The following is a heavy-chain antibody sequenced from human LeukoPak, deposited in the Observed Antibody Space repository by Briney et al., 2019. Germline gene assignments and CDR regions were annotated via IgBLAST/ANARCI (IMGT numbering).Heavy chain of an antibody. CDR1: GGSISREGYY. CDR3: ARDSWGGYYYYGMDV. V-gene: IGHV4-31*03. J-gene: IGHJ6*02. CDR2: IYYNGNT. D-gene: IGHD3-16*01. Sequence: PSQTLSLTCTVSGGSISREGYYWTWIRQHPGEGLEWIGYIYYNGNTDYNPSRKSRVAISLDTSKNQFSLKLSSVTAADTAIYYCARDSWGGYYYYGMDVWGQGTTVTVSS.